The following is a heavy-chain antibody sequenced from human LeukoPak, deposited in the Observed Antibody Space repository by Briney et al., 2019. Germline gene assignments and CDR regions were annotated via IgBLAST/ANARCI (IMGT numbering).Heavy chain of an antibody. CDR3: ASHSYGYNH. CDR2: IKQDGSEK. J-gene: IGHJ5*02. D-gene: IGHD3-16*01. Sequence: PGGSLRLSCAASGIIITSYWMSWVRQTPGKGLGWVANIKQDGSEKNYVDSVKGRFTIFRDNARNSLYLQMNSLRAEDTAVYYCASHSYGYNHWGQGTLVIVSS. CDR1: GIIITSYW. V-gene: IGHV3-7*01.